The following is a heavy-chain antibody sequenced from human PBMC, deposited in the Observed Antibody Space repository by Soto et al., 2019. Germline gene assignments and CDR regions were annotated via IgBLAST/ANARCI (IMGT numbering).Heavy chain of an antibody. V-gene: IGHV3-30-3*01. D-gene: IGHD3-16*02. CDR2: ISYDGSNK. CDR1: GFTFSSYA. CDR3: ARDWSMITFGGVISETYYFDY. Sequence: QVQLVESGGGLVQPGRSLRLSCAASGFTFSSYAMHWVRQAPGKGLEWVAVISYDGSNKYYADSVKGRFTISRDNSKNTLYMQMNSLRAEDTAVYYCARDWSMITFGGVISETYYFDYWGQGTLVTVSS. J-gene: IGHJ4*02.